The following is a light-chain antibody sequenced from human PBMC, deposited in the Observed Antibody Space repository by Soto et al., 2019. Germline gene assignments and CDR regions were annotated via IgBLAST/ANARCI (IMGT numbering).Light chain of an antibody. CDR2: EVS. V-gene: IGLV2-8*01. CDR1: SSDIGGYNY. Sequence: QSALTQPPSASGSPGQSVTISCTGTSSDIGGYNYVSWYQHHPGKAPKVMIYEVSKRPSGVPDRFSGSKSGNTASLTVSGLQPEYEADYCCSSYAGSNNLGVFGGGTKLTVL. J-gene: IGLJ3*02. CDR3: SSYAGSNNLGV.